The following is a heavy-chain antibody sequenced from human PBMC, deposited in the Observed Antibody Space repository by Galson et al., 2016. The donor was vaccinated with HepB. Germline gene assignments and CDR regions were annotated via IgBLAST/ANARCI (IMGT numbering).Heavy chain of an antibody. CDR1: GFIFSSYG. V-gene: IGHV3-48*02. J-gene: IGHJ6*03. Sequence: SLRLSCAASGFIFSSYGMNWVRQAPGKGLEWISYISSSSSIIYYADSVQGRFTISRDDAKNSLYLQMNSLRDEDTAVYYCARLGNSFYYYYMDVWGKGTTVTVSS. D-gene: IGHD2-15*01. CDR3: ARLGNSFYYYYMDV. CDR2: ISSSSSII.